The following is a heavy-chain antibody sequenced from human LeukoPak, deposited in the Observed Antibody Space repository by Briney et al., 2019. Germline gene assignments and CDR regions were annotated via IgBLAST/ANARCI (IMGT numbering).Heavy chain of an antibody. D-gene: IGHD3-10*01. J-gene: IGHJ4*02. CDR1: GFTFSSYA. CDR2: ISGSGGST. V-gene: IGHV3-23*01. Sequence: PGGSLRLSCAASGFTFSSYAMSWVRQAPGKGLEWVSAISGSGGSTYYADSVKGRFTISRDNSKNTLYLQMNGLRAEDTAVYYCARDLALLWFGEPQGPFDYWGQGTLVTVSS. CDR3: ARDLALLWFGEPQGPFDY.